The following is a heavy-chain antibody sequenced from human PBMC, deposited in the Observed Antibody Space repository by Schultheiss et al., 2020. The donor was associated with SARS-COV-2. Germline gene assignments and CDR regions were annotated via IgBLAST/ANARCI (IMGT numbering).Heavy chain of an antibody. Sequence: GGSLRLSCAASGFTFNTYSMNWVRQAPGKGLEWVSLIYSGGSTYYADSVKGRFTISRDNSKNTLYLQMNSLRAEDTAVYYCARDGEYSYGYGFDYWGQGTLVTVSS. CDR3: ARDGEYSYGYGFDY. CDR2: IYSGGST. V-gene: IGHV3-53*01. J-gene: IGHJ4*02. CDR1: GFTFNTYS. D-gene: IGHD5-18*01.